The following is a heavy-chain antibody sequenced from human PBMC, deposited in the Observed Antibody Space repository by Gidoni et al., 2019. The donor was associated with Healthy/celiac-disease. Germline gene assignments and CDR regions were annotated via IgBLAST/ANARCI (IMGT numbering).Heavy chain of an antibody. Sequence: EVQLVESGGGLVQPGRSLRLSCADSGFTFDDYAMHWVRQAPGKGLEWVSGISWNSGSIGYADSVKGRFTISRDNAKNSLYLQMNSLRAEDTALYYCAKDRARNDYGGNGGLGYWGQGTLVTVSS. CDR2: ISWNSGSI. D-gene: IGHD4-17*01. CDR1: GFTFDDYA. J-gene: IGHJ4*02. CDR3: AKDRARNDYGGNGGLGY. V-gene: IGHV3-9*01.